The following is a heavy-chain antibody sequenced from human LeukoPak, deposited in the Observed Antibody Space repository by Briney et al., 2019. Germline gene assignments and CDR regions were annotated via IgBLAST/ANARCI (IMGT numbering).Heavy chain of an antibody. J-gene: IGHJ4*02. CDR2: INPNSGGT. CDR1: GYTFTGYY. V-gene: IGHV1-2*02. CDR3: ARVDYGSGSYYKTHDY. D-gene: IGHD3-10*01. Sequence: ASVTVSCKASGYTFTGYYMHWVRQAPGQGLEWMGWINPNSGGTNYAQKFQGRVTMTRDTSISTAYMELSRLRSDDTAVYYCARVDYGSGSYYKTHDYWGQGTLVTVSS.